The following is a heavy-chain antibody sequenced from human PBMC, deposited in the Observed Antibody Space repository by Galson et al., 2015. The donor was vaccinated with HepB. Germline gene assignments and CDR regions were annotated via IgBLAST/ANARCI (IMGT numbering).Heavy chain of an antibody. J-gene: IGHJ4*02. V-gene: IGHV3-7*01. CDR3: ARDRDENYYDSSGPYFDY. CDR2: IKQDGSEK. Sequence: SLRLSCAASGFTFSSYWMSWVRQAPGKGLEWVANIKQDGSEKYYVDSVKGRFTISRDNAKNSLYLQMNSLRAEDTAVYYCARDRDENYYDSSGPYFDYWGQGTLVTVSS. CDR1: GFTFSSYW. D-gene: IGHD3-22*01.